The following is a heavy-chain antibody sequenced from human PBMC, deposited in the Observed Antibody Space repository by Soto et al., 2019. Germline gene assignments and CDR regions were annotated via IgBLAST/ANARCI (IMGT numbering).Heavy chain of an antibody. CDR1: GGTFSSYA. D-gene: IGHD3-16*01. J-gene: IGHJ4*02. V-gene: IGHV1-69*01. CDR2: IIPIFGTA. CDR3: ARGSGGGEPDY. Sequence: QVQLVQSGAEVKKPGSSVKVSCKASGGTFSSYAISWVRQAPGQGLEWMGGIIPIFGTANYAQKFQGRVTITADESTRTPNRGWGGLKSGNRAVYYGARGSGGGEPDYGGQGPLVTVPS.